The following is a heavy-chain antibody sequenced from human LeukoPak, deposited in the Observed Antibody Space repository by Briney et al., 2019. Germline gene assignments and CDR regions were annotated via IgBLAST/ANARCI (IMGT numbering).Heavy chain of an antibody. J-gene: IGHJ4*02. V-gene: IGHV3-30-3*01. CDR1: GFTFSNYA. CDR3: ARELYAHYFDN. CDR2: ISYDGSNK. Sequence: PGGSLRLSCAASGFTFSNYAMHWVRQAPGKGLEWVAVISYDGSNKYYADSVKGRFTISRDNSKNTLYLQMNSLTTEDTAVYYCARELYAHYFDNWGQGTLVNDSS. D-gene: IGHD3-3*01.